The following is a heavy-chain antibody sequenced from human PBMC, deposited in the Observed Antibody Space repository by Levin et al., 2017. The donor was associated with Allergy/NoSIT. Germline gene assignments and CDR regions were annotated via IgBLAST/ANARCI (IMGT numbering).Heavy chain of an antibody. CDR3: ARDAGFGDPFDY. D-gene: IGHD2-21*02. V-gene: IGHV4-59*13. CDR2: VFSSGST. Sequence: SETLSLTCTVSGGSFNSYYWSWIRLPPGKGLEWIGYVFSSGSTNYNPSLKSRVSISLDTSKNQFYLMLSSVTAADTAVYYCARDAGFGDPFDYWGQGTLVTVSS. CDR1: GGSFNSYY. J-gene: IGHJ4*02.